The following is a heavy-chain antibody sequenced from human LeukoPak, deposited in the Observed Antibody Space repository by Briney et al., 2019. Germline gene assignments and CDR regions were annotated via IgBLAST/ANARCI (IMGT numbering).Heavy chain of an antibody. V-gene: IGHV1-18*01. CDR1: GYTLTSYG. CDR3: ARDGEGATDFDY. D-gene: IGHD1-26*01. CDR2: INAYNGYT. J-gene: IGHJ4*02. Sequence: GASVKVSCKASGYTLTSYGISWVRQAPGQGLGWMGWINAYNGYTNYAQKFQGRVTMTTDTSTSTAYMELRSLRSDDTAVYYCARDGEGATDFDYWGQETLVTVSS.